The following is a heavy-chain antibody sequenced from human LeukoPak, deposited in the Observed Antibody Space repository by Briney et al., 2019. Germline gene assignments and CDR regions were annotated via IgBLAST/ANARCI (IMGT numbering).Heavy chain of an antibody. J-gene: IGHJ4*02. CDR2: IYDDGNT. D-gene: IGHD4-23*01. CDR3: AREVGGNSFGGFDY. CDR1: GDSINDYY. V-gene: IGHV4-59*01. Sequence: SETLSLTCTVSGDSINDYYWSWLRQSPGKGLEWIGTIYDDGNTYYNSSLKSRGTISVDTSKSKVSLKLTSATAADTAVYYCAREVGGNSFGGFDYWGQGTLVTVSS.